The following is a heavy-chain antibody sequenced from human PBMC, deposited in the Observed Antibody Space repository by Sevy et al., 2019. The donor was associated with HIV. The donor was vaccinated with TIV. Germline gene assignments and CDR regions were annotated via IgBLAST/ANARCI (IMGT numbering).Heavy chain of an antibody. CDR2: MSPNSGNK. V-gene: IGHV1-8*01. CDR3: VRILSPSYYNYHALDV. CDR1: GYTFTSYD. Sequence: ASVKVSCRDSGYTFTSYDIHWVRQTTGQGLEWMGWMSPNSGNKDYAQKFQGRVTMTRDTSKGTAYMWLSSLRSDDTAVYYCVRILSPSYYNYHALDVWGQGTTVTVSS. J-gene: IGHJ6*02.